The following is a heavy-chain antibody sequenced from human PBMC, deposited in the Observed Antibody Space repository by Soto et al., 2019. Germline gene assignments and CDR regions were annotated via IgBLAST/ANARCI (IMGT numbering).Heavy chain of an antibody. D-gene: IGHD6-13*01. CDR2: IDDTGST. CDR1: GDSISSSY. CDR3: ARHISEQQLRWFDP. V-gene: IGHV4-59*08. Sequence: SETLSLTCTVSGDSISSSYWNWIRQAPGKGLEWIGYIDDTGSTNYNPSLKSRVTLSVDTSKNQYSLKLSSVTAADTAVYYCARHISEQQLRWFDPWGKGTLVTVSS. J-gene: IGHJ5*02.